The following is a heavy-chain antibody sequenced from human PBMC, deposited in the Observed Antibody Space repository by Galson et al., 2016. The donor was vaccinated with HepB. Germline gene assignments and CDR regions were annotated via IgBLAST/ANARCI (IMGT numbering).Heavy chain of an antibody. Sequence: SLRLSCAASGFTFGYSGMHWVRQAPGKGLEWLAYISFDGGMKFYADSVKGRFTITRDDSRSTLYLQLDRLRFNDTGVYYCARLSGLVGATFHYYFDSWGQGTLVTVSS. CDR3: ARLSGLVGATFHYYFDS. J-gene: IGHJ4*01. CDR1: GFTFGYSG. D-gene: IGHD1-26*01. V-gene: IGHV3-30*03. CDR2: ISFDGGMK.